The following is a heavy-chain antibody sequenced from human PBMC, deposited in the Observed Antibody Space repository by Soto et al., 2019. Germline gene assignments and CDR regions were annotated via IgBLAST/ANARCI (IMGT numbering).Heavy chain of an antibody. CDR1: GYTFTDYG. J-gene: IGHJ4*02. V-gene: IGHV1-18*01. CDR3: ARDPPETPSDY. CDR2: ISTKNGDT. Sequence: ASVKVSCKASGYTFTDYGITWVRQAPGQGLEWMEWISTKNGDTNLAQRFRGRVTLTTDTSTTTAYMDLRSLTPDDTAVYYCARDPPETPSDYWGQGTLVTVSS.